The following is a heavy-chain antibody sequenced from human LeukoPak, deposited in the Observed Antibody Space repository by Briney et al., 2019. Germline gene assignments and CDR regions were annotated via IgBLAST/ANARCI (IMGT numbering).Heavy chain of an antibody. J-gene: IGHJ6*03. Sequence: ASVKVSCKASGYSFTGYYMYWVRQAPGQGLEWMGWIDPNSGDTNYAQKFQGRVTMTRDTSISTAYMELSSLRSEDTAVYYCARAHGVAMAKGGYYYYYYMDVWGKGTTVTISS. CDR1: GYSFTGYY. CDR3: ARAHGVAMAKGGYYYYYYMDV. V-gene: IGHV1-2*02. CDR2: IDPNSGDT. D-gene: IGHD5-18*01.